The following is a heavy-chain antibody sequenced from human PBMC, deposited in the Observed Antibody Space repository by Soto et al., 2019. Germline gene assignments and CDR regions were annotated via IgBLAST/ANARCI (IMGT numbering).Heavy chain of an antibody. CDR3: ATHPYGDYPHTHAFDI. V-gene: IGHV4-4*02. J-gene: IGHJ3*02. D-gene: IGHD4-17*01. CDR1: SGSISSSNW. CDR2: IYHSGST. Sequence: QVQLQESGPGLVKPSGTLSLTCAVSSGSISSSNWWSWVRQPPGKGLEWIGEIYHSGSTNYNPSLKSRVTISVDKSKTQFSLKLSSVTAADTAVYYCATHPYGDYPHTHAFDIWGQGTMVTVSS.